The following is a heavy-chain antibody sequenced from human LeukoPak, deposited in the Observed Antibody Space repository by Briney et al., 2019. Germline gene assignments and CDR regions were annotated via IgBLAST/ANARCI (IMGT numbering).Heavy chain of an antibody. CDR2: ISSTGRT. J-gene: IGHJ5*02. CDR3: AKGAGPPWFDP. CDR1: GASISSDTYF. Sequence: SETLSLTCTVSGASISSDTYFWSWIRQPAGKGLEWIGRISSTGRTDYNPSLTSRVTISIDTFKNHFSMKLSSVTAADTAVYYCAKGAGPPWFDPWGQGTLVTVSS. V-gene: IGHV4-61*02. D-gene: IGHD6-19*01.